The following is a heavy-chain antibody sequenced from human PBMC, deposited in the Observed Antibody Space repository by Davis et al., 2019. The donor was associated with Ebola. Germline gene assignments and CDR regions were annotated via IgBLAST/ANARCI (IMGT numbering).Heavy chain of an antibody. J-gene: IGHJ4*02. D-gene: IGHD3-10*01. Sequence: ASVKVSCKASGYTFTSYYMHWVRQAPGQGLEWMGIINPSGGSTSYAQKFQGRVSMTRNTSISTAYMELSSLTSEDTAVYYCARAPTWSQINYYCFDYWGQGTLVTASS. CDR1: GYTFTSYY. CDR2: INPSGGST. V-gene: IGHV1-46*01. CDR3: ARAPTWSQINYYCFDY.